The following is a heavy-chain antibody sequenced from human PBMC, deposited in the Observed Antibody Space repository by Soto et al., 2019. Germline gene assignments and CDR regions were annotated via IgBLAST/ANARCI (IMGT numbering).Heavy chain of an antibody. D-gene: IGHD3-9*01. Sequence: GKGLEWIGYIYYSGSTNYNPSLKSRVTISVDTSKNQLSLKLSFVTAADTAVYYFFFHAEDGIRYTVPVSAFLLNRSSDL. CDR2: IYYSGST. J-gene: IGHJ2*01. V-gene: IGHV4-59*08. CDR3: FFHAEDGIRYTVPVSAFLLNRSSDL.